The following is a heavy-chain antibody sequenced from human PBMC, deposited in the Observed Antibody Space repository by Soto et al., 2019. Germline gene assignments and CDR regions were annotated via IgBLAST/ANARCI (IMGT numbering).Heavy chain of an antibody. CDR1: GYTFSGYY. CDR3: AREGATTGHYFDY. J-gene: IGHJ4*02. V-gene: IGHV1-2*04. Sequence: ASVKVSCKASGYTFSGYYMHWMRQAPGQGLEWMGWINPSSGDTKYAQKFQGWVTMTRDTSISTAYMELSRLKSDDTAVYYCAREGATTGHYFDYWGQGTLVTVSS. D-gene: IGHD1-1*01. CDR2: INPSSGDT.